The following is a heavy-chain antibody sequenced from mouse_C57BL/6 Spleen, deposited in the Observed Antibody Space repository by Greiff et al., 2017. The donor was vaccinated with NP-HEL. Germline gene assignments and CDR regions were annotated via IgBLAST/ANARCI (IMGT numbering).Heavy chain of an antibody. J-gene: IGHJ2*01. CDR1: GYTFTSYW. V-gene: IGHV1-69*01. CDR2: IDPSGSYT. D-gene: IGHD2-1*01. CDR3: ARALGNYGYFDY. Sequence: QVQLQQPGAELVMPGASVKLSCKASGYTFTSYWMHWVKQRHGQGLEGIGEIDPSGSYTKYIQKFKGKSTLTVDKSSSTAYMQRSSLTSEDSAVYYCARALGNYGYFDYWGQGTTLTVSS.